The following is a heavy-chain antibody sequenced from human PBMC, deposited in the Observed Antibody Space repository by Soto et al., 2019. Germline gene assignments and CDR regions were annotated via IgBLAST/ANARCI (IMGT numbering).Heavy chain of an antibody. Sequence: QVQLVESGGGVVQPGRSLRLSCAASGFTFSSYAMHWVRQAPGKGLEWVAVISYDGSNKYYADSVKGRFTISRDNSKNTLYLQMTSLSAEDTAVYYCARNGALDYWGQGTLVTVSS. D-gene: IGHD3-10*01. CDR1: GFTFSSYA. V-gene: IGHV3-30-3*01. J-gene: IGHJ4*02. CDR2: ISYDGSNK. CDR3: ARNGALDY.